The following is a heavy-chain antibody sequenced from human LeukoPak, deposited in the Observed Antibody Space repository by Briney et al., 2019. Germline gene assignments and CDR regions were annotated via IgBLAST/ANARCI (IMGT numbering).Heavy chain of an antibody. D-gene: IGHD3-22*01. CDR3: AKDYYYDSSGYPVYFDY. J-gene: IGHJ4*02. CDR2: ICWNSGSI. CDR1: GFTFDDYG. Sequence: SLRLSCSASGFTFDDYGMDLVRQAPGKGLEWVSGICWNSGSIGYADSVKGRFTISRDNAKNSLYLQMNSLRAEDTALYYCAKDYYYDSSGYPVYFDYWGQGTLVTVSS. V-gene: IGHV3-9*01.